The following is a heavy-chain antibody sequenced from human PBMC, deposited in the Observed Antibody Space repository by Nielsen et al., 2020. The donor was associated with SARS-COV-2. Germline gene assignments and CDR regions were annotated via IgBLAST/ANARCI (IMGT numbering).Heavy chain of an antibody. D-gene: IGHD1-1*01. CDR3: TSTTNQFDY. V-gene: IGHV3-49*04. Sequence: GESLKISCTASGFTFGDYAMSWVRQAPGKGLEWVGFIRSKASGGTTEYAASVKGRFIISRDDSKSIAYLQMNSLKTEDTAVYHCTSTTNQFDYWGQGTLVTVSS. CDR2: IRSKASGGTT. CDR1: GFTFGDYA. J-gene: IGHJ4*02.